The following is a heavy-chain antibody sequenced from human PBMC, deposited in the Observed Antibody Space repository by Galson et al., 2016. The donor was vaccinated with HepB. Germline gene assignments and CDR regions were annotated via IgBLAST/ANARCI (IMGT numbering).Heavy chain of an antibody. Sequence: CAISGDSVSRHGASWNWIRQSPSRGLEWLGRTFFRSKWYHNYAPSMKSRITLNPDTSKVQVSLVMRSVTPEDTAVYYCARGGEYAGITSNWFDLGGQGTLVTVSS. J-gene: IGHJ5*02. CDR3: ARGGEYAGITSNWFDL. CDR1: GDSVSRHGAS. V-gene: IGHV6-1*01. D-gene: IGHD4-23*01. CDR2: TFFRSKWYH.